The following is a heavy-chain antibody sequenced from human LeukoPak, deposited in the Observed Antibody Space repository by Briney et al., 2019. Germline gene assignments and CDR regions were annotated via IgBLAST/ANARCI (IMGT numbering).Heavy chain of an antibody. D-gene: IGHD2-15*01. CDR2: INPNSGGT. CDR3: ARELLDYYYGMDV. J-gene: IGHJ6*02. Sequence: GASVTVSFKASGYTFTIYDINWVRHATGQGLEWMGCINPNSGGTNYAQKFQGRVTMTRDTSISTAYMELSRLRSDDTAVYYCARELLDYYYGMDVWGQGTTVTVSS. CDR1: GYTFTIYD. V-gene: IGHV1-2*02.